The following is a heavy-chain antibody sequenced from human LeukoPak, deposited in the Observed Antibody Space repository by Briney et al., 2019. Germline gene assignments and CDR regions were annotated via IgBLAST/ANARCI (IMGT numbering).Heavy chain of an antibody. CDR1: GFTFSRYW. D-gene: IGHD6-19*01. CDR2: IKSNPAGGTA. CDR3: THLGSGWYVRD. J-gene: IGHJ4*02. V-gene: IGHV3-15*01. Sequence: GGSLRLSCAASGFTFSRYWMSWVRQAPGKGLEWVGHIKSNPAGGTADYAAPVKGRFTISRGDSQNTLFVQMSNLRTEDTGVYYCTHLGSGWYVRDWGRGTLVTVSS.